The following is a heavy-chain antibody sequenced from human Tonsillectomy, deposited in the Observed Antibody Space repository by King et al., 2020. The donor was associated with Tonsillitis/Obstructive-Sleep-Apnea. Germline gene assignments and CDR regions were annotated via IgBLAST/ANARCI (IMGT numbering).Heavy chain of an antibody. CDR2: INSDGSST. D-gene: IGHD4-17*01. V-gene: IGHV3-74*01. CDR1: GFTFSSYW. Sequence: VQLVESGGGLVQPGGSLRLSCAASGFTFSSYWMHWVRQAPGKGLVWVSRINSDGSSTSYADSVKGLFTISRDNAKNTLYLQMNSLRAEDTAVYYCARDWDDYGDFNFDYWGQGTLVTVSS. J-gene: IGHJ4*02. CDR3: ARDWDDYGDFNFDY.